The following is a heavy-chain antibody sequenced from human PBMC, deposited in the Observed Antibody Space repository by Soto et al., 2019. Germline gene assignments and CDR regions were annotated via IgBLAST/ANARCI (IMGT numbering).Heavy chain of an antibody. J-gene: IGHJ5*02. CDR1: GCTFRSYA. Sequence: PWGSRRRSCSASGCTFRSYAIHWGRHSPGKGLEYVSALSGDGRSTYYADSVKGRFTVFRDNSKNTLFLQMSSLRVEDTAVYYCVKGNWAYSYNNWFDPRRQGTLVIVYS. D-gene: IGHD5-18*01. CDR3: VKGNWAYSYNNWFDP. V-gene: IGHV3-64D*06. CDR2: LSGDGRST.